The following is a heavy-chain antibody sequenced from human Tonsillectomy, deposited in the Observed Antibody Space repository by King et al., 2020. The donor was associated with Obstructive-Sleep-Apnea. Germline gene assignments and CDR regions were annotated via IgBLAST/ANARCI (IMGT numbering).Heavy chain of an antibody. D-gene: IGHD1-14*01. Sequence: QMQLQESGPGLVKSSETLSLTCTVSGGSLSSSSYYWGWIRQPPEKGLEWIGSIYSRGSTYYNPSLKSRLTISVDTSKNQFSLKLGSVTAADTALYYCATHTTAWRPVDSWGQGTLVTVSS. V-gene: IGHV4-39*01. J-gene: IGHJ4*02. CDR2: IYSRGST. CDR3: ATHTTAWRPVDS. CDR1: GGSLSSSSYY.